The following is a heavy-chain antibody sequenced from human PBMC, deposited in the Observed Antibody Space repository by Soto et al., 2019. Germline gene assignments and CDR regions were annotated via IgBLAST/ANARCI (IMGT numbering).Heavy chain of an antibody. CDR1: GFTFSSYG. D-gene: IGHD1-26*01. J-gene: IGHJ4*02. V-gene: IGHV3-30*18. CDR3: EKEGGLSGSYYISSSYYFDY. CDR2: ISYDGSNT. Sequence: QVQLVESGGGVVQPGRSLRLSCVASGFTFSSYGMHWVRQAPGKGLEWVAIISYDGSNTYYADSVKGRFTISRDNSKNTLYLQRNSLRAEDTSVYYCEKEGGLSGSYYISSSYYFDYWGQGTLVTVSS.